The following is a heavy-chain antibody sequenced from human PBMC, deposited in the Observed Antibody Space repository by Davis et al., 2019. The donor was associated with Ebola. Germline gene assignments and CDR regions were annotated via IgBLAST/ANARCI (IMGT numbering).Heavy chain of an antibody. D-gene: IGHD3-10*01. CDR2: ISYDGSNK. J-gene: IGHJ6*04. V-gene: IGHV3-30*04. CDR1: FFSFCTYS. Sequence: GESLKISCSASFFSFCTYSMHWVRQAPGKGLEWVAVISYDGSNKYYADSVKGRFTISRYNSKNTLYLQMNSLRAEDTAVYYCARDELWFGELVYYYYYGMDVWGKGTTGNGS. CDR3: ARDELWFGELVYYYYYGMDV.